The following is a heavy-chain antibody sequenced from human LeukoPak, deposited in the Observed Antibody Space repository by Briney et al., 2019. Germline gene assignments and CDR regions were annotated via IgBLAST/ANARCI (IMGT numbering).Heavy chain of an antibody. CDR3: ATKRSGSYYEYIDH. CDR1: GFTFSSCE. D-gene: IGHD1-26*01. J-gene: IGHJ4*02. CDR2: ISSSGTTI. Sequence: GGSLRLSCAASGFTFSSCEMTWVRQAPGKGLEWVSYISSSGTTIYYADSVKGRFTISRDNAKSSLYLQMNSLRAEDTAIYYCATKRSGSYYEYIDHWGQGTLVTVSS. V-gene: IGHV3-48*03.